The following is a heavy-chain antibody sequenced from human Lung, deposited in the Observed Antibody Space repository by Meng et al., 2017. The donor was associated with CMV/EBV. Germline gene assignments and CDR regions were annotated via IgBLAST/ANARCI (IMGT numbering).Heavy chain of an antibody. J-gene: IGHJ4*02. CDR1: GYTFTNYG. CDR3: ARVEVGITSGDY. CDR2: IRAYNGNT. Sequence: VHLVQSGGEVRRPGASLKVSCKACGYTFTNYGITWVRQAPGQGREWMGWIRAYNGNTNYAQTLQGRVTMTTDTSTSTAYMELRSLRSDDTAVYYCARVEVGITSGDYWGQGTLVTVSS. D-gene: IGHD1-26*01. V-gene: IGHV1-18*01.